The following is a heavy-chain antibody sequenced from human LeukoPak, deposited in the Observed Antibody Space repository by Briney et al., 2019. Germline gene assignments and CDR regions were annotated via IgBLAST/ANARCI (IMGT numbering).Heavy chain of an antibody. Sequence: GGSLRLSCAASGFTFSYYEMRWVRQAPGKGPEWVSYISSSGSTKYYADSVRGRFTISRDNAKKSLYLQMNRLRAEDTAVYYCARGHGDSFTNYDYYGMDVWGQGTTVTVSS. CDR2: ISSSGSTK. V-gene: IGHV3-48*03. D-gene: IGHD4-17*01. J-gene: IGHJ6*02. CDR3: ARGHGDSFTNYDYYGMDV. CDR1: GFTFSYYE.